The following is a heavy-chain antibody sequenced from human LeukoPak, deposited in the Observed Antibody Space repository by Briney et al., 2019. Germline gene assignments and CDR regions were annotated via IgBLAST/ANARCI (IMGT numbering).Heavy chain of an antibody. V-gene: IGHV3-30-3*01. CDR1: GFTFSSYA. D-gene: IGHD2-2*01. CDR2: ISYDGSNK. Sequence: GGSLRLACAASGFTFSSYAMHWVRQAPGKGLEWVAVISYDGSNKYYADSVKGRFTISRDNSKNTLYLQMNSLRAEDTAVYYCARDHIVVVPAATSWFDPWGQGTLVTVSS. J-gene: IGHJ5*02. CDR3: ARDHIVVVPAATSWFDP.